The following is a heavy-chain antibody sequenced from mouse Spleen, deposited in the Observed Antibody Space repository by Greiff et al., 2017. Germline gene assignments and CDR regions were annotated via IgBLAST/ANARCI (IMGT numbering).Heavy chain of an antibody. Sequence: VQLQQSGAELVRPGASVTLSCKASGYTFTDYEMHWVKQTPVHGLEWIGAIDPETGGTAYNQKFKGKAILTADKSSSTAYMELRSLTSEDSAVYYCTRYENWDFYWGQGTTLTVSS. J-gene: IGHJ2*01. CDR2: IDPETGGT. CDR3: TRYENWDFY. D-gene: IGHD4-1*01. V-gene: IGHV1-15*01. CDR1: GYTFTDYE.